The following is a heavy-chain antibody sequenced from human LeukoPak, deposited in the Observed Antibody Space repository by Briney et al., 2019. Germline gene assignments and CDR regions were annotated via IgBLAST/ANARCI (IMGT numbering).Heavy chain of an antibody. D-gene: IGHD6-13*01. CDR3: ARVRTGYSSSWYDY. CDR1: GFTFSSYG. Sequence: GGSLRLSCAASGFTFSSYGMHWVRQAPGKGLEWVAVIWYDGSNKYYADSVKGRFTISRDNSKNTLYLQMNSLRAEDTAVYYCARVRTGYSSSWYDYWGQGTLVTVSS. CDR2: IWYDGSNK. V-gene: IGHV3-33*01. J-gene: IGHJ4*02.